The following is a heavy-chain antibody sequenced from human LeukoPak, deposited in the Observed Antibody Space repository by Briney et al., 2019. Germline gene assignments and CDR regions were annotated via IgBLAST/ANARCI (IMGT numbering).Heavy chain of an antibody. Sequence: ASVKLSCKASGYSFSNYAMTWVRQSPGQGLEWMGIINPSGGSTSYAQKFQGRVTMTRDTSTSTVYMELSSLRSEDTAVYYCASGYSSGWKIDYWGQGTLVTVSS. CDR2: INPSGGST. CDR1: GYSFSNYA. V-gene: IGHV1-46*01. D-gene: IGHD6-19*01. CDR3: ASGYSSGWKIDY. J-gene: IGHJ4*02.